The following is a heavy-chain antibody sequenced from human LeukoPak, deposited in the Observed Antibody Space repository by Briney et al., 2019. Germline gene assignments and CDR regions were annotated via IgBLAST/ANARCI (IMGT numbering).Heavy chain of an antibody. D-gene: IGHD2-15*01. J-gene: IGHJ6*02. V-gene: IGHV3-23*01. CDR2: ISNSDGRT. CDR1: GFTFSSYA. Sequence: PGGSLRLSCAASGFTFSSYAMSWVRQAPGKGLEWVSSISNSDGRTFYTDSVKGRFTISRDNSKITLYLQMNSLRAEDTAVYYCARDCGGSFNYGMDVWGQGTTVTVSS. CDR3: ARDCGGSFNYGMDV.